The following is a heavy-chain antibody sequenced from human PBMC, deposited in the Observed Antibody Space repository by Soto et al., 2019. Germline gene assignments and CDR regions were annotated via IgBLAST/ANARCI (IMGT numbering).Heavy chain of an antibody. CDR3: ARSGGGGQIGSGGPYDY. D-gene: IGHD3-10*01. J-gene: IGHJ4*02. CDR2: IIPIFGTA. CDR1: GGTFSSYA. Sequence: QVQLVQSGAEVKKPGSSVKVSCKASGGTFSSYAISWVRQAPGQGLEWMGGIIPIFGTANYAQKFQGRVTITADESTRTPDRGRSGRRAEDAAVYYWARSGGGGQIGSGGPYDYGGQGPLVPVSS. V-gene: IGHV1-69*01.